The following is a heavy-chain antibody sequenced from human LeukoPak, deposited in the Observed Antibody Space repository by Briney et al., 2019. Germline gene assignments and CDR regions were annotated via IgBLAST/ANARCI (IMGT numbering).Heavy chain of an antibody. CDR3: ARVTYYYDSSGYYGDY. V-gene: IGHV3-7*01. CDR1: GFTFSSYW. Sequence: GGSLRLSCAASGFTFSSYWMGWVRQAPGKGLEWVANIKQDGSEKYYVDPVKGRFTISRDDAKNSLYLQMNSLRAEDTAVYYCARVTYYYDSSGYYGDYWGQGTLVTVSS. J-gene: IGHJ4*02. CDR2: IKQDGSEK. D-gene: IGHD3-22*01.